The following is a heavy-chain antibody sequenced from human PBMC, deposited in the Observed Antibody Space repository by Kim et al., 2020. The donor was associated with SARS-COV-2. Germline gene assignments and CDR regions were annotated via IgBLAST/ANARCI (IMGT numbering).Heavy chain of an antibody. D-gene: IGHD6-19*01. CDR3: ARGRKQWLTYYYYYGMDV. V-gene: IGHV3-20*03. Sequence: KGQFTISRDNAKNSLYLQMNSLRAEDTALYYCARGRKQWLTYYYYYGMDVWGQGTTVTVSS. J-gene: IGHJ6*02.